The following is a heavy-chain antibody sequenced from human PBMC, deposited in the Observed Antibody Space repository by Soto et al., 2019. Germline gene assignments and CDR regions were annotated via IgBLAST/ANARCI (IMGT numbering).Heavy chain of an antibody. V-gene: IGHV1-69*12. Sequence: VQLVQSGPEVKEPGSSLKVSCTASGGTFSSYVISWVRLAPGQGLEWMGGISPIFGTSRYAQKFQGRVTITADEYTSTAYLELARLRPDDTAVHDCARLTRVMLPTLEGGLDVWGQGTRVTVSS. CDR2: ISPIFGTS. J-gene: IGHJ6*02. D-gene: IGHD4-17*01. CDR3: ARLTRVMLPTLEGGLDV. CDR1: GGTFSSYV.